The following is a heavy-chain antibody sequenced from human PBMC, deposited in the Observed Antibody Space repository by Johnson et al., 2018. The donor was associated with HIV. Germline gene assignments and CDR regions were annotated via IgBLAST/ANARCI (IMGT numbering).Heavy chain of an antibody. CDR2: ISSSGSTI. V-gene: IGHV3-48*03. J-gene: IGHJ3*02. D-gene: IGHD1-26*01. CDR3: AREPALVGANGGWGAFDI. CDR1: GFTFDDYV. Sequence: VQLVESGGGVVQPGRSLRLSCAASGFTFDDYVMHWVRQAPGKGLEWVSYISSSGSTIYYADSLKGRFTISRDNAKNSLYLQMNSLRAEDTAVYYCAREPALVGANGGWGAFDIWGQGTLVTVSS.